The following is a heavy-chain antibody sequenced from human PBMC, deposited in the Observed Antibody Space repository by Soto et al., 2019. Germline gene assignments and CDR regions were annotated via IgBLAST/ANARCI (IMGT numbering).Heavy chain of an antibody. CDR1: GFTFDDYA. CDR3: ARAARYGDYQRHFDY. Sequence: EVHLVESGGSVVRPGGSLRLSCAASGFTFDDYALSWVRQGPGKGLEWVSHITWNGDSTTYAESVRGRFTISRDNAKNSLALQMNSLEAEEKALYYCARAARYGDYQRHFDYWGQGTLVTVSS. CDR2: ITWNGDST. J-gene: IGHJ4*02. V-gene: IGHV3-20*04. D-gene: IGHD4-17*01.